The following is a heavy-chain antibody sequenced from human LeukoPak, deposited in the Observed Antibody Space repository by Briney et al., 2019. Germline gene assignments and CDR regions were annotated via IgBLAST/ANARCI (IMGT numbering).Heavy chain of an antibody. Sequence: PGGSLRLSCAASGFTFSSYAMSWVRQAPGKGLERVSTIRGSGTSTYYADSVKGRFTISRDNSKNTLYLQMNSLRAEDTAAYYCAKDQSSGWYWDYWGQGTLVTVSS. CDR2: IRGSGTST. D-gene: IGHD6-19*01. CDR1: GFTFSSYA. J-gene: IGHJ4*02. CDR3: AKDQSSGWYWDY. V-gene: IGHV3-23*01.